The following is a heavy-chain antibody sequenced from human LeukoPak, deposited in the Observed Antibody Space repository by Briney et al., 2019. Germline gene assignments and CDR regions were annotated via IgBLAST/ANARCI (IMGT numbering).Heavy chain of an antibody. CDR3: ARGRGRHYYDSSGYSYYFDY. D-gene: IGHD3-22*01. Sequence: SETLSLTCAVYGGSFSGYYWSWIRQPPGKGLEWIGEINHSGSTNYNPSLKSRVTISVDTSKNQFSLKLSSVTAADTAVYYCARGRGRHYYDSSGYSYYFDYWGRGTLVTVSS. V-gene: IGHV4-34*01. CDR1: GGSFSGYY. J-gene: IGHJ4*02. CDR2: INHSGST.